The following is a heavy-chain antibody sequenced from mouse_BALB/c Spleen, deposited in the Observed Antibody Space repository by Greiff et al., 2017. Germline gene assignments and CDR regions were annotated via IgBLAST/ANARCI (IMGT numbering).Heavy chain of an antibody. V-gene: IGHV3-6*02. D-gene: IGHD2-3*01. CDR2: ISYDGSN. CDR3: AREDGYYGWFAY. Sequence: DVKLQESGPGLVKPSQSLSLTCSVTGYSITSGYYWNWIRQFPGNKLEWMGYISYDGSNNYNPSLKNRISITRDTSKNQFFLKLNSVTTEDTATYYCAREDGYYGWFAYWGQGTLVTVSA. J-gene: IGHJ3*01. CDR1: GYSITSGYY.